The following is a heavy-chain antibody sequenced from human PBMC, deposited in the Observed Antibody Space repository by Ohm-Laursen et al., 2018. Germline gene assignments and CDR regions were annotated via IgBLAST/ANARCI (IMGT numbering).Heavy chain of an antibody. J-gene: IGHJ6*02. Sequence: SLRLSCVASGFTFSNAWMSWVRQAPGKGLEWVGRIKRKTDGGTTDYAAPVKGRFTISRDDSKNTLYLQMNSLKTEDTAVYYCTKQGYYYAMDVWGQGTTVTVSS. CDR2: IKRKTDGGTT. V-gene: IGHV3-15*01. CDR1: GFTFSNAW. CDR3: TKQGYYYAMDV.